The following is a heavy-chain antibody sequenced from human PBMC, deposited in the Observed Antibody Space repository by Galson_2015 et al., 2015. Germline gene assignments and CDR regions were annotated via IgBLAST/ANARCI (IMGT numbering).Heavy chain of an antibody. Sequence: SLRLSCAASGFTFSSYAMSWVRQAPGKGLEWVSAISGSGGSTYYADSVKGRFTISRDNSKDTLYLQMNSLRAEDTAVYYCAKAPVSVLRFFGGFFVYWVQGTLVTVSS. D-gene: IGHD3-3*01. CDR1: GFTFSSYA. V-gene: IGHV3-23*01. J-gene: IGHJ4*02. CDR2: ISGSGGST. CDR3: AKAPVSVLRFFGGFFVY.